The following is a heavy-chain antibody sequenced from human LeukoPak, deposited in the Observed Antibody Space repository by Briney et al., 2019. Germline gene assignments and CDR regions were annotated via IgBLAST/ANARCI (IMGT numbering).Heavy chain of an antibody. V-gene: IGHV3-21*01. CDR2: ISSSSSYI. J-gene: IGHJ4*02. CDR3: ARDSNYYDSSGYYPSGYFDY. CDR1: GFTFSSYG. D-gene: IGHD3-22*01. Sequence: GGSLRLSCAASGFTFSSYGMHWVRQAPGKGLEWVSSISSSSSYIYYADSVKGRFTISRDNAKNSLYLQMNSLRAEDTAVYYCARDSNYYDSSGYYPSGYFDYWGQGTLVTVSS.